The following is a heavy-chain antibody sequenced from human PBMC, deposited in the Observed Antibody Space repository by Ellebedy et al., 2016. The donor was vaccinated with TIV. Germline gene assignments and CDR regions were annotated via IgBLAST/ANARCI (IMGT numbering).Heavy chain of an antibody. D-gene: IGHD2-15*01. V-gene: IGHV4-4*07. CDR2: IYSSGAT. J-gene: IGHJ4*02. Sequence: SETLSLTXTVSGASISSYFWTWIRQPAGRALEYIGRIYSSGATNYNPSLSRRLTMSLDTSKNQFSLKLSSVTAADTAVYYCAKLRQSPVVPEANYYFDYWGQGILVTVSS. CDR3: AKLRQSPVVPEANYYFDY. CDR1: GASISSYF.